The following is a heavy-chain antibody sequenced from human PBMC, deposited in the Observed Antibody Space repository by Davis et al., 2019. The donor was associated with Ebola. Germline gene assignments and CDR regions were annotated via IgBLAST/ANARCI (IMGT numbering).Heavy chain of an antibody. D-gene: IGHD2-15*01. J-gene: IGHJ6*02. V-gene: IGHV3-66*01. CDR2: TYSGGST. CDR3: AKWDCSGGSCYGMDV. CDR1: GFTVSSNY. Sequence: GGSLRLSCAASGFTVSSNYMSWVRQAPGKGLEWVSVTYSGGSTYYADSVKGRFTISRDNSKNTLYLQMNSLRAEDTAVYYCAKWDCSGGSCYGMDVWGQGTTVTVSS.